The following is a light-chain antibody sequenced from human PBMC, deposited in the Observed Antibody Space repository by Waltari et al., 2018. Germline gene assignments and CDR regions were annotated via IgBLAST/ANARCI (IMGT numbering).Light chain of an antibody. CDR2: YDS. J-gene: IGLJ2*01. Sequence: SYVLTQPPSVSVAPGKTARISCGGNNIGSKSVHWYQQKPGQAPVLVIYYDSDRPSGSPERFSGSNSGNTATLTISRVEAGDDADYYCQVWDSSSDHVVFGGGTKLTVL. CDR3: QVWDSSSDHVV. V-gene: IGLV3-21*04. CDR1: NIGSKS.